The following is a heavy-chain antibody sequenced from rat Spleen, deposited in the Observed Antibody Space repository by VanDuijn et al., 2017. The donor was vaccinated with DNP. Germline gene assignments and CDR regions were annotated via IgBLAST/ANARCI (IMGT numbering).Heavy chain of an antibody. Sequence: EVQLVESGGGLVQPGRSLKLSCAASGFSFSNFGMAWVRQSPTKGLEWVASITNSGGSSYYRDSVKGRFTISRDNAKSTLYLQMDSLRSADTATYYCTTSGITKGWFAYWGQGTLVTVSS. D-gene: IGHD1-4*01. J-gene: IGHJ3*01. CDR1: GFSFSNFG. CDR3: TTSGITKGWFAY. CDR2: ITNSGGSS. V-gene: IGHV5-27*01.